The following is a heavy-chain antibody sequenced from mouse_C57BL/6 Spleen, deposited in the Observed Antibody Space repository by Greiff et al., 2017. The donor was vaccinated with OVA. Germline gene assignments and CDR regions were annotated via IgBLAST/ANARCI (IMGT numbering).Heavy chain of an antibody. J-gene: IGHJ3*01. CDR1: GYAFSSSW. CDR2: IYPGDGDT. CDR3: ARSEGHSSGYVFAY. Sequence: QVQLKESGPELVKPGASVKISCKASGYAFSSSWMNWVKQRPGKGLEWIGRIYPGDGDTNYNGKFKGKATLTADKSSSTAYMQLSSLTSEDSAVYFCARSEGHSSGYVFAYWGQGTLVTVSA. D-gene: IGHD3-2*02. V-gene: IGHV1-82*01.